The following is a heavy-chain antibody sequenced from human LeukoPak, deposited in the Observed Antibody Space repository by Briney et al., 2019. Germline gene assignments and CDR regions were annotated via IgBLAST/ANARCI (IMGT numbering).Heavy chain of an antibody. CDR1: GGSISNYF. CDR2: IYTNENT. V-gene: IGHV4-4*07. D-gene: IGHD3-10*01. J-gene: IGHJ4*02. Sequence: PSETLSLTCTGSGGSISNYFWSWIRQPAGKELEWIGRIYTNENTNYNPSLKSRVTMSVDTSENQFSLRLNSVAAADTAVYYCARERTRSGTPFYFDYWSQGTLVTVSS. CDR3: ARERTRSGTPFYFDY.